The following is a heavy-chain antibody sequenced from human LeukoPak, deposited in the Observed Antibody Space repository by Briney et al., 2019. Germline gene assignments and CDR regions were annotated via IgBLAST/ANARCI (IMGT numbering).Heavy chain of an antibody. Sequence: GGSLRLSCAASGFTFSSYSMNWVRQAPGKGLEWVSSISSSSSYIYYADSVKGRFTISRDNAKNSLYLQMNSLRAEDTAVYYCARHPHPGAPSWYYYMDVWGKGTTVTVSS. D-gene: IGHD2-15*01. CDR1: GFTFSSYS. CDR3: ARHPHPGAPSWYYYMDV. V-gene: IGHV3-21*01. J-gene: IGHJ6*03. CDR2: ISSSSSYI.